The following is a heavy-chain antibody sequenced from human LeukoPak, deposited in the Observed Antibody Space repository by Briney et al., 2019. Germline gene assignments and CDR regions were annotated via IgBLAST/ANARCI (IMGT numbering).Heavy chain of an antibody. V-gene: IGHV4-59*08. Sequence: KPSETLSLTCTVSGGSISSYYWSWIRQPPGKGLEWIGYIYYSGSTNYNPSLKSRVTISVDTSKNQFSLKLSSVTVADTAVYYCARHLIVAATAWFDPWGQGTLVTVSS. J-gene: IGHJ5*02. D-gene: IGHD1-26*01. CDR2: IYYSGST. CDR1: GGSISSYY. CDR3: ARHLIVAATAWFDP.